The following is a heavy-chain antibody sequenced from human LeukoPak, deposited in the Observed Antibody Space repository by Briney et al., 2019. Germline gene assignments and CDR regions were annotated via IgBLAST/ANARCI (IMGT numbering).Heavy chain of an antibody. V-gene: IGHV4-59*08. Sequence: SETLSLTCTVSGGSISSYYWSWIRQPPGKWLEWFGYIYDSGSTNYNPSLKSRVTISVDTSKNPFSLKLSSVTAADTAVYYCARHIDGYIHFDYWGQGTLVTVSS. CDR3: ARHIDGYIHFDY. J-gene: IGHJ4*02. CDR2: IYDSGST. D-gene: IGHD5-24*01. CDR1: GGSISSYY.